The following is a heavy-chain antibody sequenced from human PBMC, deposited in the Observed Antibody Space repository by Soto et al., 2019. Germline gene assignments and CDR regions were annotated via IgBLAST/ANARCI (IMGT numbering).Heavy chain of an antibody. D-gene: IGHD2-2*01. J-gene: IGHJ6*02. CDR1: GGTFSSYA. V-gene: IGHV1-69*13. CDR3: AREGSIVVPATVLYASPSGMDV. CDR2: IIPIFGTA. Sequence: GASVKVSCKASGGTFSSYAISWVRQAPGQGLEWMGGIIPIFGTANYAQKFQGRVTITADESTSTAYMELSSLRSEDTAVYYCAREGSIVVPATVLYASPSGMDVWGQGPTVTLSS.